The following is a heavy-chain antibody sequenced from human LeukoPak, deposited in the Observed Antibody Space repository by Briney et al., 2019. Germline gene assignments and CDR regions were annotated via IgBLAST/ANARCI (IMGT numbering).Heavy chain of an antibody. D-gene: IGHD2-2*01. J-gene: IGHJ6*03. CDR1: GYTFTSYG. CDR2: INANSGNT. V-gene: IGHV1-18*04. CDR3: ARDESVVPATIQGYYYYMDV. Sequence: ASVKVSCKASGYTFTSYGISWVRQAPGQGLEWMGIINANSGNTNYAQKLQGRVTMTTDTSTSTAYMELRSLRSDDTAVYYCARDESVVPATIQGYYYYMDVWGKGTTVTVSS.